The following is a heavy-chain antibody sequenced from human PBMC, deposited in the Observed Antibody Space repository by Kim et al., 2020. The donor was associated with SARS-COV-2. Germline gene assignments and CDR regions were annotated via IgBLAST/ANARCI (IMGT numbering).Heavy chain of an antibody. D-gene: IGHD2-21*02. Sequence: GGSLRLSCAASGFTFSSYGMHWVRQAPGKGLEWVAVIWYDGSNKYYADSVKGRFTISRDNSKNTLYLQMNSLRAEDTAVYYCARVCGGDCYSLDYWGQGTLVTVSS. V-gene: IGHV3-33*01. CDR2: IWYDGSNK. CDR3: ARVCGGDCYSLDY. J-gene: IGHJ4*02. CDR1: GFTFSSYG.